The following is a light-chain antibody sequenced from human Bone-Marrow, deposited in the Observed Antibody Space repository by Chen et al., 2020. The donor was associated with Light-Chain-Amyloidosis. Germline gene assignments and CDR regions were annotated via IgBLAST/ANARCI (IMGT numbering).Light chain of an antibody. Sequence: SYVLTQPSSVSVAPGQTATIACGGNNIGSTCVHWNQPTPGQAPLLVVYDVSDRPSGIPERLSGSNSGNTATLTISRVEAGDEADYYCQVWDRSSDRPVFGGGTKLTVL. CDR3: QVWDRSSDRPV. CDR2: DVS. V-gene: IGLV3-21*02. CDR1: NIGSTC. J-gene: IGLJ3*02.